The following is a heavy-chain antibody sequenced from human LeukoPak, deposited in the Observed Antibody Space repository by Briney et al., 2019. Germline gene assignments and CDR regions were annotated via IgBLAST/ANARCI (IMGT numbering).Heavy chain of an antibody. CDR1: GFTFSSYE. J-gene: IGHJ5*02. D-gene: IGHD3-22*01. V-gene: IGHV4-34*01. CDR3: ARDRLTYYYDGSGDWFDP. Sequence: GSLRLSCAASGFTFSSYEMNWVRQAPGKGLEWIGEINYSGSINYNPSLKSRVTISIDTSKTQFSLKLSSVTAADTAVYYCARDRLTYYYDGSGDWFDPWGQGTLVTVSS. CDR2: INYSGSI.